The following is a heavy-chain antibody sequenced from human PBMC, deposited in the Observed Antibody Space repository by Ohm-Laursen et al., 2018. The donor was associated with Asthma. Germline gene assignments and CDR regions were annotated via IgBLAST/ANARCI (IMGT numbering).Heavy chain of an antibody. CDR2: ISFDGKDA. Sequence: SLRLSCAASGFTFSSYGMHWVRQAPGKGLEWVADISFDGKDAYYADSMKGRFTISRDNAKNTLYLQMNSLRAEDTAVYYCARARSGSSYDYWGQGTLVTVSS. V-gene: IGHV3-30*03. CDR3: ARARSGSSYDY. CDR1: GFTFSSYG. J-gene: IGHJ4*02. D-gene: IGHD1-26*01.